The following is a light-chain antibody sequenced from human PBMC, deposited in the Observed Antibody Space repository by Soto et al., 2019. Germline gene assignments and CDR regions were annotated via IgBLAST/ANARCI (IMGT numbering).Light chain of an antibody. CDR2: AAS. J-gene: IGKJ4*01. CDR1: QGISSY. V-gene: IGKV1-39*01. CDR3: QQSYSTPLP. Sequence: IQLTRSPSPLSASVGARVTVTCRASQGISSYLAWYQQKAGKAPKLLIYAASSLQSGVPSRFSGSGSGTDFTLTISSLQPEDFATYYCQQSYSTPLPFGGGTKVDI.